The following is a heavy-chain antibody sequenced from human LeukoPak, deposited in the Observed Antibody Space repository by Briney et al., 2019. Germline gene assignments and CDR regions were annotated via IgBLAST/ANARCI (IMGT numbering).Heavy chain of an antibody. CDR1: GGSLSIHF. V-gene: IGHV4-59*11. J-gene: IGHJ5*02. CDR2: IYYSGTT. Sequence: SETLSLTRTVSGGSLSIHFWTWIRQPPGKGLEWSGYIYYSGTTNYNPSLKSRVSISVDTSKNEFSLRLSSVTAADTAVYYCARDFLECSRASCLNWFDPWGQGTLVTVSS. D-gene: IGHD2-2*01. CDR3: ARDFLECSRASCLNWFDP.